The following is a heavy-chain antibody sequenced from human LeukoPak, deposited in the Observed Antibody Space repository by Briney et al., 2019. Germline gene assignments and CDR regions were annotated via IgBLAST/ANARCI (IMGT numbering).Heavy chain of an antibody. CDR2: IKGKSDGWTR. CDR1: GLTFSNAW. J-gene: IGHJ6*03. D-gene: IGHD3-3*01. CDR3: TTDRPPPSPWSAYYNHRGEYHYYYMDA. Sequence: GGSLRLSCAASGLTFSNAWMSWVRQAPGKGLEWVGRIKGKSDGWTRDYAASVKGRFTISRDDSKKTLYPQMNSLKTEDTGVYYCTTDRPPPSPWSAYYNHRGEYHYYYMDAWGKGTTVTVSS. V-gene: IGHV3-15*01.